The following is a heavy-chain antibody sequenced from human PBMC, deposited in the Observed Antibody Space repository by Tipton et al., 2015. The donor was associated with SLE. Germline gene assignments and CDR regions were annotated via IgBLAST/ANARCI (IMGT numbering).Heavy chain of an antibody. CDR2: ISWDGSKT. CDR1: GFTFADYA. J-gene: IGHJ6*02. V-gene: IGHV3-43*01. CDR3: VRGFRWLRRPDGDGFVV. Sequence: SLRLSCAASGFTFADYAMHWVRQGPGKSPEWVSSISWDGSKTNFGDSVKGRFTVSRDNSRNSLYLQMHSLTPEDSAFYYCVRGFRWLRRPDGDGFVVWGQGTTVTVSS. D-gene: IGHD5-12*01.